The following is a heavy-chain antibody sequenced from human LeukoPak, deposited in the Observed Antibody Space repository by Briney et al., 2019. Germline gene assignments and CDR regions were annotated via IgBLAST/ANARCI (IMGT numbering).Heavy chain of an antibody. V-gene: IGHV3-30*02. D-gene: IGHD2-21*01. CDR1: GFTFSSYG. CDR2: IRYDGSNK. J-gene: IGHJ4*02. Sequence: GGPRSPSVAASGFTFSSYGLPWFRRAPARGLEGGAFIRYDGSNKYYADSVKGRFTISRDNSKNTLYLQMNSLRAEDTAVYYCAREYCGGDTCSSFYFDYWGQGTLVTVSS. CDR3: AREYCGGDTCSSFYFDY.